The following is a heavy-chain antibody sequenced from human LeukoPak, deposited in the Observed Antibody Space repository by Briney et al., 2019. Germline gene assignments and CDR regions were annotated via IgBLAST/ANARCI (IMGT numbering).Heavy chain of an antibody. J-gene: IGHJ4*02. CDR1: GFTFSSYG. Sequence: GGSLRLSCAASGFTFSSYGMSWVRQAPGKGLEWVSAISGSGGSTYYADSVKGRFTISRDNSKNTLYLQMNSLRAEDTAVYYCARVDYYGSGSYYTVTTIDYWGQGTLVTVSS. CDR3: ARVDYYGSGSYYTVTTIDY. CDR2: ISGSGGST. V-gene: IGHV3-23*01. D-gene: IGHD3-10*01.